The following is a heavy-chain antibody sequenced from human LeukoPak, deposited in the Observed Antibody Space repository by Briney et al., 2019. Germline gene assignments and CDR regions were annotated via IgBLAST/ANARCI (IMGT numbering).Heavy chain of an antibody. D-gene: IGHD3-10*01. V-gene: IGHV4-39*01. CDR3: ATYYGSGIYYYYMDV. J-gene: IGHJ6*03. Sequence: SETLSLTFTVSGGSISSSSYYWGWIRPPPGKGLEWIGSIYYSGSTYYNPSLKSRVTISVDTSKNQFSLKLSSVTAADTAVYYCATYYGSGIYYYYMDVWGKGTTVTISS. CDR2: IYYSGST. CDR1: GGSISSSSYY.